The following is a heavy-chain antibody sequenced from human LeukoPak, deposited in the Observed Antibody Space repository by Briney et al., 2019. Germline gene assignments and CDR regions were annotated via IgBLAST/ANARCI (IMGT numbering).Heavy chain of an antibody. CDR3: PRKYDSSGYFDY. D-gene: IGHD3-22*01. CDR1: GFSLGGYA. V-gene: IGHV3-23*01. CDR2: ISGGGDAA. J-gene: IGHJ4*02. Sequence: GGSLRLSCIASGFSLGGYAMSWVRQAPGKGLQWVSTISGGGDAAYYADSVKGRFTISRDNSKNALYLQMNSLSAEDTAVYYCPRKYDSSGYFDYWGRGTLVTVSS.